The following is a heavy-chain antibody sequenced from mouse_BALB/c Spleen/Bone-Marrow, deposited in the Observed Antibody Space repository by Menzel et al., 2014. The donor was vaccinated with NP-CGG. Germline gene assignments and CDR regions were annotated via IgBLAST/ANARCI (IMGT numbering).Heavy chain of an antibody. CDR2: ISPNNGAT. Sequence: VQLKESGPELVKPGPSVKMSCKASGYTFTDYYMKRVKQSHGKSLEWIGEISPNNGATFYNQKFKGKATLTLDKSSNTAYMQLNSLTSEDSAVYLCARSRAMDYWGQGTSVTVSS. CDR1: GYTFTDYY. V-gene: IGHV1-26*01. CDR3: ARSRAMDY. J-gene: IGHJ4*01.